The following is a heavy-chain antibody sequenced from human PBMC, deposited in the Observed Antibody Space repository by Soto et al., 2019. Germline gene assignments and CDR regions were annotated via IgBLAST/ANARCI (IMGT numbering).Heavy chain of an antibody. CDR1: GGSISSGGYY. CDR2: IYYSGST. D-gene: IGHD3-10*01. V-gene: IGHV4-31*03. Sequence: QVQLQESGPGLVKPSQTLSLTCTVSGGSISSGGYYWSWIRQHPGKGLEWIGYIYYSGSTYYNPSLKSRVTISVDTSKNQFSLELSSVTAADTAVYYCARVITMVRGVIIEAPYYFDYWGQGTLVTVSS. J-gene: IGHJ4*02. CDR3: ARVITMVRGVIIEAPYYFDY.